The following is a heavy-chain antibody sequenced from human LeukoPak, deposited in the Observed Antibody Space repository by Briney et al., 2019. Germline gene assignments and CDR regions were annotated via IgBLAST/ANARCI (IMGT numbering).Heavy chain of an antibody. J-gene: IGHJ5*02. Sequence: GGSLRLSCAASGFTFSSYWMSWVRQAPGKGLEWVSAISGFGGSTYYADSVKGRFTISRDNSKNTLYLQMNSLRAEGTAVYYCAKAYGDYVIGWFDPWGQGTLVTVSS. CDR2: ISGFGGST. V-gene: IGHV3-23*01. CDR3: AKAYGDYVIGWFDP. D-gene: IGHD4-17*01. CDR1: GFTFSSYW.